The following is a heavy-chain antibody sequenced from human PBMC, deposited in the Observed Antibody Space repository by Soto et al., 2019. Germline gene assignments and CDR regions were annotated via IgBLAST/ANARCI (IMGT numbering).Heavy chain of an antibody. CDR1: GFTFSSYA. CDR2: ISGSGGST. CDR3: PGITGTAGAFDI. J-gene: IGHJ3*02. Sequence: PGGSLRLSCAASGFTFSSYAMSWVRQAPGKGLEWVSAISGSGGSTYYADSVKGRFTISRDNSKNTLYLQMNSLRAEDTAVYYCPGITGTAGAFDIWGQGTMVTVSS. D-gene: IGHD1-7*01. V-gene: IGHV3-23*01.